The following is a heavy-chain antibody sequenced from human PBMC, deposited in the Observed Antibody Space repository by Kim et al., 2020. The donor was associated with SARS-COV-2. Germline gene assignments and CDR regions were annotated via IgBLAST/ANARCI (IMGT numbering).Heavy chain of an antibody. Sequence: SETLSLTCTVSGGSISSSTYYWGWIRQPPGKGLEWIGSIYDSGTTHYNPSLKSRVTASVDTSKNQFSLKLSYVTAADTAVYYCARHLGCGSPNCPHDGFDLWGQGKMVTVSS. CDR2: IYDSGTT. D-gene: IGHD1-26*01. J-gene: IGHJ3*01. V-gene: IGHV4-39*01. CDR1: GGSISSSTYY. CDR3: ARHLGCGSPNCPHDGFDL.